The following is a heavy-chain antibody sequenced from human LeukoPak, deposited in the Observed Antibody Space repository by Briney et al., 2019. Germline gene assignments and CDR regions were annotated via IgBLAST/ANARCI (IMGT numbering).Heavy chain of an antibody. V-gene: IGHV3-53*01. D-gene: IGHD3-10*01. CDR2: IYSGGGT. J-gene: IGHJ3*02. CDR3: ATFGSGSYLDAFDI. Sequence: GGSLRLSCAASGFTVSSNYMNWVRQAPGKGLDWVSVIYSGGGTYYADSVMGRFTISRDNSKNTLYLQMNSLRAEDTAIYYCATFGSGSYLDAFDIWGQGTMVTVSS. CDR1: GFTVSSNY.